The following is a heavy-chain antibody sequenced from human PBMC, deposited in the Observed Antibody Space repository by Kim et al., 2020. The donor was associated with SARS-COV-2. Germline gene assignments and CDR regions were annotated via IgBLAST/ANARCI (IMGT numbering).Heavy chain of an antibody. CDR1: GFTFGSYS. CDR2: ISSTSSTI. D-gene: IGHD2-21*01. V-gene: IGHV3-48*02. J-gene: IGHJ4*02. Sequence: GGSLRLSCAASGFTFGSYSMNWVRQAPGKGLEWVAYISSTSSTIYYADSVKGRFTISRDNGKNSLYLQVNSLRDEDTAVYYCARGCGVVKQIPISQYYLDYWGQGTLVTVSS. CDR3: ARGCGVVKQIPISQYYLDY.